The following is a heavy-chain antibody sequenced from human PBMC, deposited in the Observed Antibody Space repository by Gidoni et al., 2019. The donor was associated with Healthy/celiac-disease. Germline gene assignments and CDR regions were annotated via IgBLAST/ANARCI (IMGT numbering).Heavy chain of an antibody. Sequence: QVQLVQSGAEVKKPGASVKVSCKASGYTFTSYGISWVRQAPGQGLEWMGWISAYNGNTNEAQKLQGRVTMTTDTSTSTAYMELRSLRSDDTAVYYCARDWGYCTNGVCYSPRYYYYYMDVWGKGTTVTVSS. CDR3: ARDWGYCTNGVCYSPRYYYYYMDV. J-gene: IGHJ6*03. CDR1: GYTFTSYG. D-gene: IGHD2-8*01. V-gene: IGHV1-18*04. CDR2: ISAYNGNT.